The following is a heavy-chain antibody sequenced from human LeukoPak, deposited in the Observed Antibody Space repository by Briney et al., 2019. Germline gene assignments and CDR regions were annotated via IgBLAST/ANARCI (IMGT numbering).Heavy chain of an antibody. CDR2: IWYDGSNK. J-gene: IGHJ4*02. CDR3: ARRIAVAGTAFDY. CDR1: GFTFSSYG. D-gene: IGHD6-19*01. Sequence: PGGSLRLSCAASGFTFSSYGMHWVRQAPGKGLEWVAVIWYDGSNKYYADSVKGRFTISRGNSKNTLYLQMNSLRAEDTAVYYCARRIAVAGTAFDYWGQGTLVTVSS. V-gene: IGHV3-33*01.